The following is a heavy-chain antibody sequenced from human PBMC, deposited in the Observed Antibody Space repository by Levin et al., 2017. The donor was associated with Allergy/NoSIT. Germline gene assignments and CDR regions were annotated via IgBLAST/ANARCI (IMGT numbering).Heavy chain of an antibody. CDR2: IYPGDSDT. J-gene: IGHJ4*02. Sequence: GGSLRLSCKGSEYNFARYWIGWVRQMPGKGLEYMGIIYPGDSDTRYSPSFQGQVTISADKSTSTAYLQWTTLKASATAMYYCARSLGGTFFSAPEFDYWGQGTLVTVSS. V-gene: IGHV5-51*01. CDR1: EYNFARYW. D-gene: IGHD1-26*01. CDR3: ARSLGGTFFSAPEFDY.